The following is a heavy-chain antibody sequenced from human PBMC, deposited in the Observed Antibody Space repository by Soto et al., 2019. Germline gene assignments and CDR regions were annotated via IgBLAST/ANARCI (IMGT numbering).Heavy chain of an antibody. V-gene: IGHV3-30-3*01. CDR2: ISYDGSNK. D-gene: IGHD4-4*01. J-gene: IGHJ6*02. Sequence: QVQLVESGGGVVQPGRSLRLSCAASGFTFSSYAMHWVRQAPGKGLEWVAVISYDGSNKYYADSVKGRFTISRDNSKNTLYMQMNSLRAEDTAVYYCARDPRAYSSILPDYYYYYGMDVWGQGTTVTVS. CDR3: ARDPRAYSSILPDYYYYYGMDV. CDR1: GFTFSSYA.